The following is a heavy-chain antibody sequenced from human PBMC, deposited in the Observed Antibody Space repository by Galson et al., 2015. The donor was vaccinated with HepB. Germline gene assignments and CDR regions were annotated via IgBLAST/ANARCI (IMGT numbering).Heavy chain of an antibody. D-gene: IGHD4-23*01. J-gene: IGHJ3*02. CDR3: ARDRATVVTPGAWPKAFDI. V-gene: IGHV3-48*02. CDR2: ISSSSSTI. Sequence: SLRLSCAASGFTFSSYSMNWVRQAPGKGLEWVSYISSSSSTIYYADSVKGRFTISRDNAKNSLYLQMNSLRDEDTAVYYCARDRATVVTPGAWPKAFDIWGQGTMVTVSS. CDR1: GFTFSSYS.